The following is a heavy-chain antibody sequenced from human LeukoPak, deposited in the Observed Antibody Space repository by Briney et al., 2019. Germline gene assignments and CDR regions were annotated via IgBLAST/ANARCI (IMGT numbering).Heavy chain of an antibody. V-gene: IGHV1-69*05. D-gene: IGHD1-1*01. J-gene: IGHJ5*02. CDR1: GGTFGIYG. CDR3: ARGATGTTFYHRLDP. CDR2: ITPTYRTP. Sequence: SMKVSCKASGGTFGIYGMSWVRQAPGQGLEWMGGITPTYRTPTYAEKFQGRVTITTDDSTSTVYMEMTSLTSEDTAVYYCARGATGTTFYHRLDPWGQGTLVTVSS.